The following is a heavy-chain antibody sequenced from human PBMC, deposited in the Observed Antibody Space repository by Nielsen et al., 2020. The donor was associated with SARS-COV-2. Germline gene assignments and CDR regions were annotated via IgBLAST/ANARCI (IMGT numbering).Heavy chain of an antibody. D-gene: IGHD3-22*01. J-gene: IGHJ4*02. CDR1: GFTFSSYW. CDR3: ARGGRTYYYDSSVDY. Sequence: GGSLRLSCAASGFTFSSYWMSWVRQAPGKGLEWVANIKQDGSEKYYVDSVKGRFTISRDNAKNSLYLQMNSLRAEDTAVYYCARGGRTYYYDSSVDYWGQGTLVTVSS. V-gene: IGHV3-7*01. CDR2: IKQDGSEK.